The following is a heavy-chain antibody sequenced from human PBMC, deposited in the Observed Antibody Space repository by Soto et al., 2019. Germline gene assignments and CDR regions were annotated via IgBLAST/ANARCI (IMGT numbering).Heavy chain of an antibody. Sequence: PSETLSLTCTVSGGSISSYYWSWIRQPAGKGLEWIGRIYTSGSTNYNPSLKSLVTMSVDTSKNQFSLKLSSVTAADTAVYYCARDLRRRRYCSSTSCYTIWFDPWGQGTLVTVSS. CDR1: GGSISSYY. V-gene: IGHV4-4*07. D-gene: IGHD2-2*02. CDR3: ARDLRRRRYCSSTSCYTIWFDP. J-gene: IGHJ5*02. CDR2: IYTSGST.